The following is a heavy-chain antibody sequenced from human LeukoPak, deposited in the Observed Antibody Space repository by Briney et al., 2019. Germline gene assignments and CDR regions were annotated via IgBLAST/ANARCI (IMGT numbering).Heavy chain of an antibody. V-gene: IGHV3-30-3*01. Sequence: GGSLRLSCAASGFTFSTYFMHWVRQAPGKGPEWVADIASDGSHTFYAESVKGRFTISRDNSKNTLYLQMNSLRAEDTAVYFCARERQDTILHSGAFDIWGQGTMVTVSS. CDR3: ARERQDTILHSGAFDI. CDR1: GFTFSTYF. J-gene: IGHJ3*02. D-gene: IGHD2-21*01. CDR2: IASDGSHT.